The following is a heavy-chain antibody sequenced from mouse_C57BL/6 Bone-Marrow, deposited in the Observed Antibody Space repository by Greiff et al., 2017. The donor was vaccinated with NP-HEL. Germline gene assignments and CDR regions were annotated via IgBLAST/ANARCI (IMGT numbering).Heavy chain of an antibody. Sequence: VKLMESGAELARPGASVKLSCKASGYTFTSYGISWVKQRTGQGLEWIGEIYPRSGNTYYNEKFKGKATLTADKSSSTAYMELRSLTSEDSAVYFCARSDYGSSFYYFDYWGQGTTLTVSS. CDR2: IYPRSGNT. CDR1: GYTFTSYG. D-gene: IGHD1-1*01. V-gene: IGHV1-81*01. CDR3: ARSDYGSSFYYFDY. J-gene: IGHJ2*01.